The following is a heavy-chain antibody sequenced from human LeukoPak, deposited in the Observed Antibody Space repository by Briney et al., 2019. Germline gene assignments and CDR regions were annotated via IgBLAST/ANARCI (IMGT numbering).Heavy chain of an antibody. D-gene: IGHD2-15*01. CDR2: IIPIFGTA. V-gene: IGHV1-69*13. Sequence: SVKVSCKASGGTFSSYAISWVRQAPGQGLEWMGGIIPIFGTANYAQKFQGRVTITADESTSTAYMELSSLRSEDTAVYYCAREGDGGNYFDYWGQGTLVTVSS. CDR1: GGTFSSYA. CDR3: AREGDGGNYFDY. J-gene: IGHJ4*02.